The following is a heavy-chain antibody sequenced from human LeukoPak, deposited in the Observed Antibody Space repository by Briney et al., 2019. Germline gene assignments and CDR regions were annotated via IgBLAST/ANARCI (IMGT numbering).Heavy chain of an antibody. V-gene: IGHV1-24*01. J-gene: IGHJ6*03. CDR3: ATPVPRLRGKYYYYYMDV. CDR2: FDPEDGET. CDR1: GYTLTELS. Sequence: ASVKVSCKVSGYTLTELSMHWVRQAPGEGLEWMGGFDPEDGETIYAQKFQGRVTMTEDTSTDTAYMELSSLRSEDTAVYYCATPVPRLRGKYYYYYMDVWGKGTTVTVSS. D-gene: IGHD5-12*01.